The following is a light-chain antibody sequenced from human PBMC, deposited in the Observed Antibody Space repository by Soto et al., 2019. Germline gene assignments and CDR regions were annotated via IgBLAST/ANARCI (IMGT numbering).Light chain of an antibody. Sequence: EIVMTQSPATLSVSPGERATLSCRASQSLSSNLAWYQQKPGQAPRLLIYGTSTRATGIPARFSGSASGTEFTLTIGSLQSEDFAVYYCQKYNNWPLTFGGGTKVEIK. CDR1: QSLSSN. CDR2: GTS. CDR3: QKYNNWPLT. V-gene: IGKV3-15*01. J-gene: IGKJ4*01.